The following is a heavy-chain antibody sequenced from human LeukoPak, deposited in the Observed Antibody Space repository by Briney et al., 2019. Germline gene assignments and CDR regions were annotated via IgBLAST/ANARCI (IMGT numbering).Heavy chain of an antibody. Sequence: GESLKISCKGSGYSFTSYWIGWVRQMPGKGLEWMGIFYPGDSDTRYSPSFQGQVTISADKSISTAYLQWSSLKASDTAMYYCARNRNGGSGSYGNWFDPWGQGTLVTVSS. V-gene: IGHV5-51*01. D-gene: IGHD3-10*01. CDR3: ARNRNGGSGSYGNWFDP. CDR1: GYSFTSYW. CDR2: FYPGDSDT. J-gene: IGHJ5*02.